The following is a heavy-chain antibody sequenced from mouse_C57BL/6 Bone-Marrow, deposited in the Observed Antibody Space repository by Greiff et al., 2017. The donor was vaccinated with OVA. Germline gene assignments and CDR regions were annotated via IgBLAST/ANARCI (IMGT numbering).Heavy chain of an antibody. Sequence: QVQLQQPGTDLVKPGASVKLHRNTSFYTFTSYWMHWVKQRPGQGLEWIGNINPSNGGTNYNEKFKSKATLTVDKSSSTAYMQLSSLTSEDSAVDYCARFLMTAVVEGFAYWGQGTLVTVSA. D-gene: IGHD1-1*01. CDR1: FYTFTSYW. CDR2: INPSNGGT. V-gene: IGHV1-53*01. CDR3: ARFLMTAVVEGFAY. J-gene: IGHJ3*01.